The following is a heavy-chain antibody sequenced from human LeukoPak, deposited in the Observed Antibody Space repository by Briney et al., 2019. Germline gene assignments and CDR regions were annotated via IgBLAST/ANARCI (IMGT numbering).Heavy chain of an antibody. Sequence: GGFLRLSCAASGFPFSDAWLSWVRQAPGKGLEWVGRIKSKRDAETTDYGAPVKGRFTISRDDSKSTLYRQMNSLKTEDTAIYYCTIDVPNEIYPFDYWGQGTLVTASS. J-gene: IGHJ4*02. V-gene: IGHV3-15*01. D-gene: IGHD2-8*01. CDR2: IKSKRDAETT. CDR1: GFPFSDAW. CDR3: TIDVPNEIYPFDY.